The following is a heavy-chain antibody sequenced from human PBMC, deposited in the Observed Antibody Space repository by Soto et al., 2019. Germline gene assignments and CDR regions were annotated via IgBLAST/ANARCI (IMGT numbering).Heavy chain of an antibody. V-gene: IGHV4-34*01. CDR1: CGTFSAYY. D-gene: IGHD3-22*01. Sequence: SQALSVTCTVHCGTFSAYYWAWVLQTPLKVLELIGEINHSGSATYSPSLKGRVTISVDTSKDQFSLRLTSLTAADTAMYFCARGGWGISSTPDYNNYYYMEIWGKGTTVTVSS. J-gene: IGHJ6*03. CDR2: INHSGSA. CDR3: ARGGWGISSTPDYNNYYYMEI.